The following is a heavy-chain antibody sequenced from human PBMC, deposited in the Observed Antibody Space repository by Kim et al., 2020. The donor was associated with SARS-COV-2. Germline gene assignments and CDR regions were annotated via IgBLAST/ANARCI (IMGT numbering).Heavy chain of an antibody. CDR1: GGSISSSNW. CDR3: ARDGIRNYDILAGPYLGY. J-gene: IGHJ4*02. V-gene: IGHV4-4*02. D-gene: IGHD3-9*01. CDR2: IYHSGST. Sequence: SETLSLTCAVSGGSISSSNWWSWVRQPPGKGLEWIGEIYHSGSTNYNPSLKSRVTISVDKSKNQFSLKLSSVTAADTAVYYCARDGIRNYDILAGPYLGYWGQGTLVTVSS.